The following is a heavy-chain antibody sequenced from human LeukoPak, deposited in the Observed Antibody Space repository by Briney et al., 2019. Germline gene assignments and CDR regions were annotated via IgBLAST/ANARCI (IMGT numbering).Heavy chain of an antibody. CDR2: ISSSSSYI. CDR1: GFTFSSYS. CDR3: AKLDSIGMDV. D-gene: IGHD6-6*01. Sequence: GGSLRLSCAASGFTFSSYSMNWVRQAPGKGLEWVSSISSSSSYIYYADSVKGRFTISRDNSKNTLYLQMNSLRAEDTAVYYCAKLDSIGMDVWGQGTTVTVSS. J-gene: IGHJ6*02. V-gene: IGHV3-21*04.